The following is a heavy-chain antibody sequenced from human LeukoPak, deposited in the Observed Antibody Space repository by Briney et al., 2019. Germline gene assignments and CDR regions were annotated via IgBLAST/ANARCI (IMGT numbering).Heavy chain of an antibody. Sequence: GGSLRLSCAASGFTFSSYWMHWVRQAPGKGLVWVSRINSDGSSTYYADSVKGRFTISRDNSKNTLYLQMNSLRAEDTAVYYCAKGELWFDYWGQGTLVTVSS. V-gene: IGHV3-74*01. J-gene: IGHJ4*02. CDR3: AKGELWFDY. D-gene: IGHD3-10*01. CDR1: GFTFSSYW. CDR2: INSDGSST.